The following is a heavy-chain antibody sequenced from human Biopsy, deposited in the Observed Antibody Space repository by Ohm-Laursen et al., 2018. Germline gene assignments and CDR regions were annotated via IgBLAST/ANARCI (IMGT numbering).Heavy chain of an antibody. V-gene: IGHV1-69*04. CDR3: SGGDSEGIGLDV. J-gene: IGHJ6*02. CDR1: GDTITTSA. Sequence: STVNISCKASGDTITTSAIRWVRQVPGQGLDWMGRIIPILGTVDYGQNFQGRATIRADTSTTFLELAILRYDDTAGYYCSGGDSEGIGLDVWGQGTTVTVSS. CDR2: IIPILGTV. D-gene: IGHD5-18*01.